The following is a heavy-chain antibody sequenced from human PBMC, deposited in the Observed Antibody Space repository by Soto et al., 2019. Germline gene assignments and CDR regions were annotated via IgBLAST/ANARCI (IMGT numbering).Heavy chain of an antibody. CDR3: ARDVVARQDFDI. V-gene: IGHV3-74*01. D-gene: IGHD2-21*01. Sequence: GGSLRLSCAASGFTFSSYWMHWVRQAPGKGLVWVSRINSDGSSTSYADSVKGRFTISRDNAKSTLYLQMNSLRAEDTAVYYCARDVVARQDFDIWGQGTMVTVSS. CDR2: INSDGSST. J-gene: IGHJ3*02. CDR1: GFTFSSYW.